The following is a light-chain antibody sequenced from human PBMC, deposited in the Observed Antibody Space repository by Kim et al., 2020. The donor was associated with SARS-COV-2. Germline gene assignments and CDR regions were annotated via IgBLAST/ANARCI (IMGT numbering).Light chain of an antibody. CDR1: SLRSYY. V-gene: IGLV3-19*01. J-gene: IGLJ3*02. Sequence: SSELTQDPAVSVALGQTVRITCQGDSLRSYYASWYQQKPGQAPVLVIYGKNNRPPGIPDRFSGSSSGNTASLTITGAQAEDEADYYCNSRDSSGHHRVFG. CDR3: NSRDSSGHHRV. CDR2: GKN.